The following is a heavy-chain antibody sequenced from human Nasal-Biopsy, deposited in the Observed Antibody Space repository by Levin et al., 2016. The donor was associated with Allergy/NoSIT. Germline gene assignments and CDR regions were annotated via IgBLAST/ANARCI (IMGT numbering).Heavy chain of an antibody. D-gene: IGHD2-21*01. Sequence: GESLKISCAASGFTLRDYAMSWVRQAPGKGLEWVAVFDTSYVLNYADSVKGRFTISRDVSQNRLYLQMSSLRVDDTAVYYCAKMQGAMWSSWHFDHWGRGTLVSVSS. CDR2: FDTSYVL. J-gene: IGHJ4*02. CDR1: GFTLRDYA. V-gene: IGHV3-23*05. CDR3: AKMQGAMWSSWHFDH.